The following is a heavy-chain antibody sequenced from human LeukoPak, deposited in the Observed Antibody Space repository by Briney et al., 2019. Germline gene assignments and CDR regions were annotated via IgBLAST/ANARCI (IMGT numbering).Heavy chain of an antibody. J-gene: IGHJ4*02. CDR3: ARPLSGYSSSLGY. CDR2: ISGSGDYT. V-gene: IGHV3-23*01. D-gene: IGHD6-6*01. CDR1: GFTFSSHG. Sequence: GGSLRLSCAASGFTFSSHGMSWVRQAPGKGLEWVSTISGSGDYTYYADSVKGRFTISRDNSKNTLYLQMNSLRTEDTAVYYCARPLSGYSSSLGYWGQGTLVTVSS.